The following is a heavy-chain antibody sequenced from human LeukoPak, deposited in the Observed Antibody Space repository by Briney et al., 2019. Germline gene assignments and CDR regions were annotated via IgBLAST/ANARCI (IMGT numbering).Heavy chain of an antibody. CDR2: ISDYNGNT. V-gene: IGHV1-18*01. CDR3: ARDGPDRAAWFDP. J-gene: IGHJ5*02. CDR1: GYTFSSYD. D-gene: IGHD3-22*01. Sequence: ASVKVSCKASGYTFSSYDISWVRQAPGQGLEWMGWISDYNGNTNYAQKVQGRVTMTTDPFTSTAYMELRSLRSDDTAVYYCARDGPDRAAWFDPWGQGTLVTVSS.